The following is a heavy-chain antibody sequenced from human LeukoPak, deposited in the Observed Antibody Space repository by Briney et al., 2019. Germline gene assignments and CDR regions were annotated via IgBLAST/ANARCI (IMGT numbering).Heavy chain of an antibody. CDR3: ARHQCSGTRCYNFYFYGMDV. CDR2: IYYSTST. CDR1: GGSITSSIDY. J-gene: IGHJ6*02. D-gene: IGHD2-2*02. V-gene: IGHV4-39*01. Sequence: PSETLSLTCTVSGGSITSSIDYWGWVRQPPGKGLEWIATIYYSTSTQYNPSLKSRVTMSVDTSKNQFSQKLSSMTAADTAVYYCARHQCSGTRCYNFYFYGMDVWGQGTTVTVSS.